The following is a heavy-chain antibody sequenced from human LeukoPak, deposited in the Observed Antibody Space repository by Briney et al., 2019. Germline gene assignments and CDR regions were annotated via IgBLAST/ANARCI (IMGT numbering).Heavy chain of an antibody. CDR3: ARDRGILDV. CDR1: GGSISSGSYY. Sequence: SETLSLTCTVSGGSISSGSYYWSWIRQPAGKGLEWIGRIYTSGSTNYNPSLRSRVTISVDTSKNQFSLKLSSVTAADTAVYYCARDRGILDVWGKGTTVTVSS. D-gene: IGHD3-10*01. V-gene: IGHV4-61*02. CDR2: IYTSGST. J-gene: IGHJ6*04.